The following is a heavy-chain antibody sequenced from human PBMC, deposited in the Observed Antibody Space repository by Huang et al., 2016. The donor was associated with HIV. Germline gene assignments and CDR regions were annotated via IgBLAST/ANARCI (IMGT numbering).Heavy chain of an antibody. Sequence: QVQLVESGGGVVQPGRSLRLSCAASGFPFNNHAMRWVRQAAGKGLDLVAVISNDGSNNYYADSVKGRFTISRDSSKSTLFLHMTSLRTEDTAVYYCARAKDTWDAYDIWGQGTMVSVSS. D-gene: IGHD5-18*01. CDR1: GFPFNNHA. V-gene: IGHV3-30-3*01. J-gene: IGHJ3*02. CDR2: ISNDGSNN. CDR3: ARAKDTWDAYDI.